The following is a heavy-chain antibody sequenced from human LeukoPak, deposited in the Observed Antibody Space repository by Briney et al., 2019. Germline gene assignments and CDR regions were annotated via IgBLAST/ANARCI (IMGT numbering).Heavy chain of an antibody. CDR1: GYTFTDYY. Sequence: ASVKVSCKVSGYTFTDYYMHWVQQAPGKGLEWMGLVDPEDGETIYAEKFQGRVTITADTSTDTAYMELSSLRSEDTAVYYCAKREYDFWSGYFFWGQGTLVTVSS. CDR3: AKREYDFWSGYFF. D-gene: IGHD3-3*01. CDR2: VDPEDGET. J-gene: IGHJ4*02. V-gene: IGHV1-69-2*01.